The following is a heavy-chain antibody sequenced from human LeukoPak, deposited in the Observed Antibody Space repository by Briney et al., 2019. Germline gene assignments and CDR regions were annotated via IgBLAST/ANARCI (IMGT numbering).Heavy chain of an antibody. V-gene: IGHV4-59*08. CDR2: IYYRGCT. CDR1: GGSSNISY. CDR3: ARSGVFTGYDAFDI. Sequence: SETLSLTCTVSGGSSNISYWSWIRQPPGKGLEWIGYIYYRGCTNYNPSLKSRVTISVDTSKNQYSLKLSSVTAADTAVYYCARSGVFTGYDAFDIWGQGTRVTVSS. D-gene: IGHD6-13*01. J-gene: IGHJ3*02.